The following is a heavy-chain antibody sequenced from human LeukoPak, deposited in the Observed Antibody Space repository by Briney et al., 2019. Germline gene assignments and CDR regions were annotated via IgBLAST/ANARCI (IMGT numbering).Heavy chain of an antibody. J-gene: IGHJ5*02. Sequence: SETLSLTCTVSGGSMRGYYWSWIRQTPGGRLEWIGYFYYTGLTRSSPSLESRVTIAGDTSKNLFSLSLTSMTAADTAVYYCATYIMYYYDSSGPFDPWGQGTLVTVSS. D-gene: IGHD3-22*01. CDR1: GGSMRGYY. CDR2: FYYTGLT. V-gene: IGHV4-59*08. CDR3: ATYIMYYYDSSGPFDP.